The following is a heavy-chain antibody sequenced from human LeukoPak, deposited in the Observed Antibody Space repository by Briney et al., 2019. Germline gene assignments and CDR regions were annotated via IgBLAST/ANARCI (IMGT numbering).Heavy chain of an antibody. V-gene: IGHV4-61*01. CDR1: GDSVSNGNYY. CDR3: ARSQNYYGSGDY. CDR2: IYYTGST. Sequence: SETLSLTCTVSGDSVSNGNYYWSWLRQPPEKALEWIGYIYYTGSTYYNPSLEGRVTISVDTSRNQFSVKLSSVTAADTAVYYCARSQNYYGSGDYWSQGTLVTVSS. D-gene: IGHD3-10*01. J-gene: IGHJ4*02.